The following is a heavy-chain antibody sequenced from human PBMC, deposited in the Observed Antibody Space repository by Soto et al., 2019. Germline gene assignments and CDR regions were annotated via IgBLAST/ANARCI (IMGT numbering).Heavy chain of an antibody. Sequence: LSLTCTVSGGSISSYYWSWIRQPPGKGLEWIGYIYYSGSTNHNPSLKSRVTISVDTSKNQFSLKLSSVTAADTAVYYCARDSTANYDSSGYDYWGQGTLVTVSS. D-gene: IGHD3-22*01. CDR3: ARDSTANYDSSGYDY. CDR1: GGSISSYY. J-gene: IGHJ4*02. V-gene: IGHV4-59*01. CDR2: IYYSGST.